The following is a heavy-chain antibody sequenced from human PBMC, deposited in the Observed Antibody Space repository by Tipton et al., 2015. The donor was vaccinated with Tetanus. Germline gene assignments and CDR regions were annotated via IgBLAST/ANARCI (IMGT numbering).Heavy chain of an antibody. Sequence: TLSLTCAVYGASFSDYFWNWIRQQPGKGPEWIGYIYYSGDTFYNPSLKSRVTISVDTSKNQFSLNLRSVTAADTAVYYCARDQGGGRVVRLNWFDPWGQGTLVTVSS. CDR3: ARDQGGGRVVRLNWFDP. D-gene: IGHD6-6*01. V-gene: IGHV4-31*11. CDR1: GASFSDYF. J-gene: IGHJ5*02. CDR2: IYYSGDT.